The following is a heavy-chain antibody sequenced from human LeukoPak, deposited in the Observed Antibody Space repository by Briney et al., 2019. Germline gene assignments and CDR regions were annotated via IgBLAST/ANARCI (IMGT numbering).Heavy chain of an antibody. CDR3: ARAGDESTGHYDSLHF. CDR2: INPKGGAT. Sequence: RASLKVSCKPSGYTFDENHIHWVRQAPGQGPEWMGWINPKGGATDYAQQFQGRLTMTRDTSIDTASMDLSRLRLDDTGIYYCARAGDESTGHYDSLHFWGQGTMVTVSS. D-gene: IGHD2-8*02. J-gene: IGHJ3*01. V-gene: IGHV1-2*02. CDR1: GYTFDENH.